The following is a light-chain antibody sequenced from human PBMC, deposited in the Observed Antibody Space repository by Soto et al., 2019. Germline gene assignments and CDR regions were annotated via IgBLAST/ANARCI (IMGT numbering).Light chain of an antibody. CDR3: SSYTISSTYV. CDR1: SSDAGSYNR. Sequence: QSALTQPPSVSGSPGQSVAISCTGTSSDAGSYNRVSWYQQPPGTAPKLMIYDVNNRPSGVPDRFSGSKSGNTASLTISGLQAEDEADYYCSSYTISSTYVFGTGTKLTVL. V-gene: IGLV2-18*02. CDR2: DVN. J-gene: IGLJ1*01.